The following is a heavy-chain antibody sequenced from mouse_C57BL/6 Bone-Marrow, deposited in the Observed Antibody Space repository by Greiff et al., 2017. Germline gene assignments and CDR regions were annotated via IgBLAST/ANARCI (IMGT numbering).Heavy chain of an antibody. CDR2: INPNNGGT. D-gene: IGHD1-1*01. CDR1: GYTFTDYN. Sequence: VQLQQSGPELVKPGASVKIPCKASGYTFTDYNMDWVKQSHGKSLEWIGDINPNNGGTIYNQKFKGKATLTVDKSSSTAYMELRSLTSEDTAVYYCAREGVGSSFAWFAYWGQGTLVTVSA. V-gene: IGHV1-18*01. J-gene: IGHJ3*01. CDR3: AREGVGSSFAWFAY.